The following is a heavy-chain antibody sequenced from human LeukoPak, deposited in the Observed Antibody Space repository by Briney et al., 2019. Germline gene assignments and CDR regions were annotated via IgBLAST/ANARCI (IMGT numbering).Heavy chain of an antibody. CDR1: GYSFTSYW. CDR2: IYPGDSDT. J-gene: IGHJ4*02. Sequence: KVSCKGSGYSFTSYWIGWVRQMPGKGLEWMGIIYPGDSDTRYSPSFQGQVTISADKSISTAYLQWGSLKASDTAMYYCARSKATVVMDYWGQGTLVTVSS. D-gene: IGHD4-23*01. CDR3: ARSKATVVMDY. V-gene: IGHV5-51*01.